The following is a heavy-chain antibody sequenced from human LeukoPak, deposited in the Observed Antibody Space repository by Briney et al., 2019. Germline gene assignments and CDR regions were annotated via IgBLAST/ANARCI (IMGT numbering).Heavy chain of an antibody. CDR3: ARGPLGIVAFDI. CDR2: ISGSGGST. J-gene: IGHJ3*02. CDR1: GFTFSSYA. D-gene: IGHD3-16*01. Sequence: GGSLRLSCAASGFTFSSYAMSWVRQAPGKGLEWVSAISGSGGSTYYADSVKGRFTISGDNSKNTLYLQMNSLRAEDTAVYYCARGPLGIVAFDIWGQGTMVTVSS. V-gene: IGHV3-23*01.